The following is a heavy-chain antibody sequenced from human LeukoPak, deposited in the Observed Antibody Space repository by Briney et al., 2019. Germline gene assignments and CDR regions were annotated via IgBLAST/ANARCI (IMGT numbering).Heavy chain of an antibody. J-gene: IGHJ6*02. CDR2: ISYDGSNK. CDR1: GFTFSSYA. Sequence: GRSLRLSCAASGFTFSSYAMHWVRQAPGKGLEWVAVISYDGSNKYYADSVKGRFTISRDDSKNTLYLQMHSLRAEDTAVYYCTREKSQSRNYYYYGMDVWGQGTTVTVSS. V-gene: IGHV3-30*04. CDR3: TREKSQSRNYYYYGMDV.